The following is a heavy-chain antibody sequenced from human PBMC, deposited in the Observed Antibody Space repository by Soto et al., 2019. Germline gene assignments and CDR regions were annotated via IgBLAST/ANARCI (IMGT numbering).Heavy chain of an antibody. J-gene: IGHJ3*02. Sequence: QVKLLESGGGLVKPGGSLRLSCAASGFSVSGYYMGWIRQPPGKGLEWISYISSDSVDTNHADSVKGRFTISRDNAKNSRYLQMNSLRADDTAVYFCATGHQVRMPDIWGQGTMVTVSS. CDR3: ATGHQVRMPDI. CDR1: GFSVSGYY. D-gene: IGHD2-15*01. V-gene: IGHV3-11*03. CDR2: ISSDSVDT.